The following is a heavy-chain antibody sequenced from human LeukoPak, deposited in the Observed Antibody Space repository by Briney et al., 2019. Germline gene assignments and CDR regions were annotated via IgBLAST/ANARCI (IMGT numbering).Heavy chain of an antibody. J-gene: IGHJ4*02. CDR1: GGSISSGDYY. D-gene: IGHD2-15*01. Sequence: SQTLSLTCTVSGGSISSGDYYWSWIRQHPGKGLEWIGYIHNSGSTYYNPSLKSRITISVDTSKKQFSLKLSSVTAADTAVYYCARVGVAAKSSRYFDYWGQGTLVTVSS. V-gene: IGHV4-31*03. CDR2: IHNSGST. CDR3: ARVGVAAKSSRYFDY.